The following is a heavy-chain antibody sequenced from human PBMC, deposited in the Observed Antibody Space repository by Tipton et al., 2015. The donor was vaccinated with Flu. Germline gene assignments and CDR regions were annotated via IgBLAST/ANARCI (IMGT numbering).Heavy chain of an antibody. CDR1: GFTFSSYG. D-gene: IGHD1-26*01. CDR3: ARDKAVGATLLGY. J-gene: IGHJ4*02. V-gene: IGHV3-30*02. CDR2: IRYDGSNK. Sequence: SLRLSCVASGFTFSSYGMHWVRQAPGKGLEWVALIRYDGSNKYYADSVKGRFTISRDNSKNTLYLQMNSLRAEDTAVYYCARDKAVGATLLGYWGQGSLVTVSS.